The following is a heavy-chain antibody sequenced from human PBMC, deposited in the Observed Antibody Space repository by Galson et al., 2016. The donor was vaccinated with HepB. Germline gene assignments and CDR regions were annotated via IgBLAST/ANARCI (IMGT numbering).Heavy chain of an antibody. CDR3: ATLYWNADDYNGMDV. V-gene: IGHV1-18*01. CDR2: INTHNGNT. CDR1: DG. Sequence: SVKVSCKASDGISWVRQAPGQGLEWMGWINTHNGNTNYAQKLQGRVTMTTDTSTRIVYMELRSLRSDDTAVYYCATLYWNADDYNGMDVWGQGTTVTVSS. J-gene: IGHJ6*02. D-gene: IGHD1-1*01.